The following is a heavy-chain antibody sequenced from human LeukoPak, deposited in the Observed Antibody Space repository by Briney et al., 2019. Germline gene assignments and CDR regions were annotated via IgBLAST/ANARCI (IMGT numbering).Heavy chain of an antibody. Sequence: ASVKVSCKASGYTFTGYYMHWVRQAPGQGLEWMGWINPNSGGTNYAQKFQGRVTMTRDTSISIAYMELSRLRSDDMAVYYCARVGARITMVRGGISKYYFDDWGQGTLVTVSS. CDR3: ARVGARITMVRGGISKYYFDD. D-gene: IGHD3-10*01. CDR1: GYTFTGYY. CDR2: INPNSGGT. J-gene: IGHJ4*02. V-gene: IGHV1-2*02.